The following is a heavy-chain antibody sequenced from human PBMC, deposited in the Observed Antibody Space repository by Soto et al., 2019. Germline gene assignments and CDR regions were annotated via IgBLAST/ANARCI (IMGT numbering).Heavy chain of an antibody. Sequence: QVQLVQSGAEEKKPGASVKVSCKASGYTFTSYAMRWVRQAPGQRLEWMGWINAGNGNTKYSQKFQGRVTITRDTSASTAYMELSSLRSEDTAVYYCASSIVVVTALDYWGQGTLVTVSS. D-gene: IGHD2-21*02. V-gene: IGHV1-3*05. CDR1: GYTFTSYA. CDR2: INAGNGNT. J-gene: IGHJ4*02. CDR3: ASSIVVVTALDY.